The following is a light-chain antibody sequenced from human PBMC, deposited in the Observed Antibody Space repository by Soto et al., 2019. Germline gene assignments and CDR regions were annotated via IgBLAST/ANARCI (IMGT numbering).Light chain of an antibody. Sequence: DIVMTQSPDSLAVSLGERATINCKSSQSVLYSSNNKNYLAWYQQKPGQHPKLLIYWASTRESGVPDRFSGSGSGTDFTLTISSLQAEDVAVYYCQQYYSTATWTFGQGTKVAIK. V-gene: IGKV4-1*01. CDR2: WAS. CDR3: QQYYSTATWT. J-gene: IGKJ1*01. CDR1: QSVLYSSNNKNY.